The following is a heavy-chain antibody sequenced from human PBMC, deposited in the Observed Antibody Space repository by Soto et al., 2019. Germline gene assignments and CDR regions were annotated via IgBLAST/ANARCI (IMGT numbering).Heavy chain of an antibody. CDR1: GYTFTGYY. CDR3: ATAGGGTTVTTEGGEGMDV. Sequence: QVQLVQSGAEVKKPGASVKVSCKASGYTFTGYYMHWVRQAPGQGLEWMGWINPNSGGTNYAQKLRGWVTMTRATPIGTAYMGLSGLRSDDTAVYSWATAGGGTTVTTEGGEGMDVWGQGTTVTVSS. J-gene: IGHJ6*02. CDR2: INPNSGGT. D-gene: IGHD4-17*01. V-gene: IGHV1-2*04.